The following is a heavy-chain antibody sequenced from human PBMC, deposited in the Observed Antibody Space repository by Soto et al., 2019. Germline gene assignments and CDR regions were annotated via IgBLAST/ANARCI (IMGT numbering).Heavy chain of an antibody. V-gene: IGHV3-30-3*01. CDR3: ARDRSNHYYYYYGMDV. CDR1: GFTFSSYA. CDR2: ISYDGSNK. Sequence: GGSLRLSCAASGFTFSSYAMHWVRQAPGKGLEWVAVISYDGSNKYYADSVKGRFTISRDNSKNTLYLQMNSLRAEDTAVYYCARDRSNHYYYYYGMDVWGQGTTVTVSS. J-gene: IGHJ6*02.